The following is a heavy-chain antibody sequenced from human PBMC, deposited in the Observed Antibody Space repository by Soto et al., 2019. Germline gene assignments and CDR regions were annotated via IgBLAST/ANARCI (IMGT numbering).Heavy chain of an antibody. V-gene: IGHV4-59*01. Sequence: PSETLSLTCTVSGGSISSYYWSWIRQPPGKGLEWIGYMYNTGSTIYNPSLKSRVTISVDTSKNLFSLKLNSVTAADTAVYYCARDLWGYCGADCYPLDVWGQGTTVTVS. J-gene: IGHJ6*02. D-gene: IGHD2-21*02. CDR1: GGSISSYY. CDR3: ARDLWGYCGADCYPLDV. CDR2: MYNTGST.